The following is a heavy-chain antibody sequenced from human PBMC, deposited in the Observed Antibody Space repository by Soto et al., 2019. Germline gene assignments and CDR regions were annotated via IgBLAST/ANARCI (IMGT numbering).Heavy chain of an antibody. J-gene: IGHJ6*02. D-gene: IGHD1-26*01. CDR3: ARDFVVGGPTINYYYGMDV. CDR2: IYSAGNT. V-gene: IGHV3-66*01. CDR1: GCTFSSYS. Sequence: GGSLRLSCAASGCTFSSYSMNWVRQAPGKGLEWISIIYSAGNTYYADSVKGRFTISRDNSKNTLYLQMNSLGAEDTAVYYCARDFVVGGPTINYYYGMDVWGQGTTVTVSS.